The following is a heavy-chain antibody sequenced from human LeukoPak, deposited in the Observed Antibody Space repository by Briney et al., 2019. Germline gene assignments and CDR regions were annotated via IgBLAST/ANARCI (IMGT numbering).Heavy chain of an antibody. CDR3: ARAGYYGSGPDYYYYYYMDV. D-gene: IGHD3-10*01. CDR1: GFTFSSYS. CDR2: ISTSGTYI. Sequence: GGSLRLSCAASGFTFSSYSMNWVRQAPGKGLEWVSSISTSGTYIYYADSLRGRFTISRDNAKSSLFLQLNSLRAEDTAVYYCARAGYYGSGPDYYYYYYMDVWGKGTTVTVSS. V-gene: IGHV3-21*01. J-gene: IGHJ6*03.